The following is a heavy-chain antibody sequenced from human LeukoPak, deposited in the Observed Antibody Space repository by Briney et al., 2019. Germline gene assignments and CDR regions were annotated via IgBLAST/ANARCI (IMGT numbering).Heavy chain of an antibody. D-gene: IGHD3/OR15-3a*01. CDR2: IYYSGNT. V-gene: IGHV4-39*01. CDR3: ARQTGSGLFILP. J-gene: IGHJ4*02. Sequence: ASETLSLTCTVSGVSISSSNSYWGWIRQPPGKGLEWIGSIYYSGNTYYNASPKSQVSISIDTSKNQFSLKLTSVTAADTAVYYCARQTGSGLFILPGGQGTLVTVSS. CDR1: GVSISSSNSY.